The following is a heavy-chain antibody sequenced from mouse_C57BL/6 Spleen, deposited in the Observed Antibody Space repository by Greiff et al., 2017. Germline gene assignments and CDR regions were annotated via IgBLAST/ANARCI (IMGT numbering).Heavy chain of an antibody. J-gene: IGHJ1*03. V-gene: IGHV5-4*01. CDR2: ISDGGSYT. CDR3: ARERVATRYFDV. Sequence: DVQLVESGGGLVKPGGSLKLSCAASGFTFSSYAMSWVRQTPEKRLEWVATISDGGSYTYYPDNVKGRFTISRDNAKNNLYLQMSHLKSEDTAMYYCARERVATRYFDVWGTGTTVTVSS. CDR1: GFTFSSYA. D-gene: IGHD1-1*02.